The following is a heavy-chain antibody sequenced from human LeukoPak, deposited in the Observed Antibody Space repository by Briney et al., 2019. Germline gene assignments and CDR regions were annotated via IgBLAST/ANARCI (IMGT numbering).Heavy chain of an antibody. Sequence: ASVKVSCKASGYTFTGYYMHWVRQAPGQGLEWMGIINPSGGSTSYAQKFQGRVTMTRDTSTSTVYMELSSLRSEDTAVYYCARDGGGIAAAGSWFDPWGQGTLVTVSS. CDR2: INPSGGST. D-gene: IGHD6-13*01. J-gene: IGHJ5*02. CDR3: ARDGGGIAAAGSWFDP. V-gene: IGHV1-46*01. CDR1: GYTFTGYY.